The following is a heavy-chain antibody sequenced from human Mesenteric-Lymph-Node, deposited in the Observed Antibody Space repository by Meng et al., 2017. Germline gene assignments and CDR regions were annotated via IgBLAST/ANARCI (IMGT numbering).Heavy chain of an antibody. CDR3: ARGRGYGDYGSLY. D-gene: IGHD4-17*01. CDR1: GWAFSGYY. V-gene: IGHV4-34*01. Sequence: QVQHQEWGAGLLKPWETLALTCGVYGWAFSGYYWSWIRQPPGKGLEWIGEINHSGSTNYNPSLKSRVTISVDTSKNQFSLKLSSVTAADTAVYYCARGRGYGDYGSLYWGQGTLVTVSS. J-gene: IGHJ4*02. CDR2: INHSGST.